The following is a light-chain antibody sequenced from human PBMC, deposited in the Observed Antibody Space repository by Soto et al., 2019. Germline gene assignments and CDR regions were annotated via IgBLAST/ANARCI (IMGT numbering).Light chain of an antibody. Sequence: ETLLTQSPATLSLSPGDRATLSCRASQSVNNFLAWYQQKPGQAPRLLIYDASYMATGVPTRFSGSGSGTDFTLTISRLEHEYVAFYYHQHSGYCPPTFGPGTKVEIK. V-gene: IGKV3-11*01. CDR2: DAS. J-gene: IGKJ3*01. CDR1: QSVNNF. CDR3: QHSGYCPPT.